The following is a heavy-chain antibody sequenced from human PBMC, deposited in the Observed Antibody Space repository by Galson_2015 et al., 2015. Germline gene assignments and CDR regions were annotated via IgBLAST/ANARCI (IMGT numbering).Heavy chain of an antibody. Sequence: SVKVSCKASGYTFTSYAIYWVRQAPGQRLEWMGWINAGNGNTKYSQKFQGRVTITRDTSASTAYMELSSLRSEDTAVYYCARGFTYGYPQYYYMDVWGKGTTVTVS. J-gene: IGHJ6*03. D-gene: IGHD5-18*01. V-gene: IGHV1-3*01. CDR1: GYTFTSYA. CDR2: INAGNGNT. CDR3: ARGFTYGYPQYYYMDV.